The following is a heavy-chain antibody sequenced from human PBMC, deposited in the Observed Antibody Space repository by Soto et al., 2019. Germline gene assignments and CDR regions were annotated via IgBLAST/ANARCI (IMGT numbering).Heavy chain of an antibody. V-gene: IGHV3-7*03. CDR3: SSGYSPWYFDY. CDR2: IKQDGSEK. CDR1: GFTFSSYW. D-gene: IGHD3-22*01. J-gene: IGHJ4*02. Sequence: HPGGSLRLSCAASGFTFSSYWMSWVRQAPGKGLEWVANIKQDGSEKYYVDSVKGRFTISRDNAKNSLYLQMNSLRAEDTAVYYCSSGYSPWYFDYWGQGTLVTVSS.